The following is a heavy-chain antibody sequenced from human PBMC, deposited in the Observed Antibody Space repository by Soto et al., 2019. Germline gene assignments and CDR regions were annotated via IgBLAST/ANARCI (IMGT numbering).Heavy chain of an antibody. D-gene: IGHD2-15*01. CDR3: ARDVVVVAATHYYYMDV. J-gene: IGHJ6*03. CDR2: MNPNSGNT. Sequence: GASVKVSCKASGYTFTSYDINWVRQATGQGVEWMGWMNPNSGNTGYAQKFQGRVTMTRNTSISTAYMELSSLRSEDTAVYYCARDVVVVAATHYYYMDVWGKGTTVTVSS. V-gene: IGHV1-8*01. CDR1: GYTFTSYD.